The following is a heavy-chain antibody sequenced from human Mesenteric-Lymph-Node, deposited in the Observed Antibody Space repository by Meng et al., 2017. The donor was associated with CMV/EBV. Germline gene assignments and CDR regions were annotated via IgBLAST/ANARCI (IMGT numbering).Heavy chain of an antibody. Sequence: GGSLRLSCAASGFTFSTYTMHWVRQAPGKGLEWVAVVSFDGNKKYYADSVKGRFAISRENAKNSLYLQMNSLRVEDTAVYYCARDVGPFDYWGQGTLVTVSS. J-gene: IGHJ4*02. CDR2: VSFDGNKK. D-gene: IGHD1-26*01. V-gene: IGHV3-30*09. CDR1: GFTFSTYT. CDR3: ARDVGPFDY.